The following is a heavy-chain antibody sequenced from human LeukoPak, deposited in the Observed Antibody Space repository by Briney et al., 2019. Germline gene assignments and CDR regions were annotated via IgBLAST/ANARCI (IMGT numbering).Heavy chain of an antibody. CDR1: GFSFNNVW. J-gene: IGHJ4*02. D-gene: IGHD2/OR15-2a*01. Sequence: GGSLRLSCAASGFSFNNVWMSWVRQAPGKGLEWVGHIKSKPDGGTTECAAPVKGRFTISRDDSKNTLYLQMNSLKTEDTAVYYCTSLGATGFYAFDYWGQGTLVTVSS. CDR2: IKSKPDGGTT. V-gene: IGHV3-15*01. CDR3: TSLGATGFYAFDY.